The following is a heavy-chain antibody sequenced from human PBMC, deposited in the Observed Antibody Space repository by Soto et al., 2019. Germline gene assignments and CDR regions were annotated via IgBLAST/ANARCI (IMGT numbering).Heavy chain of an antibody. CDR2: ISYDGSNK. V-gene: IGHV3-30*18. Sequence: GGSLRLSCAASGFTFSSYGMHWVRQAPSKGLEWVAVISYDGSNKYYADSVKGRFTISRDNSKNTLYLQMNSLRAEDTAVYYCAKDGGSYPFNYYYGMDVWGQGTTVTVSS. J-gene: IGHJ6*02. CDR1: GFTFSSYG. CDR3: AKDGGSYPFNYYYGMDV. D-gene: IGHD1-26*01.